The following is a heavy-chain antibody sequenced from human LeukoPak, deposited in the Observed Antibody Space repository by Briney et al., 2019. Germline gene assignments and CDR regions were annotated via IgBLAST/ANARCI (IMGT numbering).Heavy chain of an antibody. CDR1: GGSFSGYY. CDR2: INHSGST. D-gene: IGHD3-10*01. CDR3: ARRKYGSGSYRSYYYYYYMDV. Sequence: SETLSLTCAVYGGSFSGYYWSWIRQPPGKGLEWSGEINHSGSTNYNPSLKSRVTISVDTSKNQCSLKLSSVTAADTAVYYCARRKYGSGSYRSYYYYYYMDVWGKGTTVTISS. J-gene: IGHJ6*03. V-gene: IGHV4-34*01.